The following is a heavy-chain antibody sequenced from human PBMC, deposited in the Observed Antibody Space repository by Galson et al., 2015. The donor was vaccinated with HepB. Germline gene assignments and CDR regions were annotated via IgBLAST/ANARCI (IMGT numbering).Heavy chain of an antibody. V-gene: IGHV3-7*05. CDR2: IKEDGSEK. CDR3: ARVKRGEWYSFYYNGMDV. J-gene: IGHJ6*02. D-gene: IGHD3-10*01. CDR1: EFILSMYW. Sequence: SLRLSCAASEFILSMYWMNWVRQAPGKGLGWVANIKEDGSEKNYVDSVKGRFTISRDNAKHSLYLQMSSLRAEDTAVYYCARVKRGEWYSFYYNGMDVWGQGTTVTVSS.